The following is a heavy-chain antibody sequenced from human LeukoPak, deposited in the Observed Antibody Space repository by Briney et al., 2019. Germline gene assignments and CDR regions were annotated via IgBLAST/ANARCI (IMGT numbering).Heavy chain of an antibody. CDR2: VNLNSGGT. D-gene: IGHD6-6*01. V-gene: IGHV1-2*02. J-gene: IGHJ6*03. Sequence: ASVKVSCKTSGYTFTDFYMHWVRQAPGQGLEWMGWVNLNSGGTNFAQKFQGRVSMTRDTSISTAYMELSRLRSDDTAVYYCARGDSSSSYYYYMDVWGKGTTVTVSS. CDR1: GYTFTDFY. CDR3: ARGDSSSSYYYYMDV.